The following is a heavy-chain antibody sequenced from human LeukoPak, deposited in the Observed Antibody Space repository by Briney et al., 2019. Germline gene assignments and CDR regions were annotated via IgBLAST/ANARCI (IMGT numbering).Heavy chain of an antibody. Sequence: SETLSLTCAVYGGSFSGYYWSWIRQPPGKGLEGIGEINHSGSTNYNPSLKSRVTISVDTCKNQFSLKLSSVTAADTAVYYCARGVAVPAAFYYYYGMDVWGKGTTVTVSS. D-gene: IGHD2-2*01. J-gene: IGHJ6*04. CDR3: ARGVAVPAAFYYYYGMDV. V-gene: IGHV4-34*01. CDR2: INHSGST. CDR1: GGSFSGYY.